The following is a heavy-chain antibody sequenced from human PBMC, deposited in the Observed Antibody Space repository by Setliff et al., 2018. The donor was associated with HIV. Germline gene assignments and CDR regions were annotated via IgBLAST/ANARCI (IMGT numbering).Heavy chain of an antibody. CDR1: GGSMSSYY. D-gene: IGHD3-22*01. J-gene: IGHJ4*02. Sequence: SETLSLTCTVSGGSMSSYYWSWIRQPPGKGLEWIGYIHTSETTRYKPSLKSRVTISIDMSKNQFSLKLASLTAADTAVYYCAREGRTFYYDSSGHYFGYWGQGTLVTVSS. CDR3: AREGRTFYYDSSGHYFGY. CDR2: IHTSETT. V-gene: IGHV4-4*08.